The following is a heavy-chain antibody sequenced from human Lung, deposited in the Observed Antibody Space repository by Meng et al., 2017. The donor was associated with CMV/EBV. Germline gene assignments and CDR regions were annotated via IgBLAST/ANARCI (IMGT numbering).Heavy chain of an antibody. CDR2: IYNVGNT. V-gene: IGHV3-53*01. CDR1: GFTVSSHY. J-gene: IGHJ3*02. D-gene: IGHD2-15*01. Sequence: GGSXRLXCVASGFTVSSHYMSWVRQAPGQGLEWVSVIYNVGNTYYADSVKGRFTVSRDNSKNTLYPQMNTLRPEDTAVYYCANGHCSGAICSGAFDIWGQGXMVTVSS. CDR3: ANGHCSGAICSGAFDI.